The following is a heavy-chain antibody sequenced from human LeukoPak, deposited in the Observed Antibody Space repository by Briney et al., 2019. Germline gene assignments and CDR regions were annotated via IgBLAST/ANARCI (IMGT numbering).Heavy chain of an antibody. J-gene: IGHJ5*02. Sequence: PSETLSLTCTVSGGSISSSSYYWGWIRRPPGKGLEWIGSIYYSGSTYYNPSLKSRVTISVDTSKNQFSLKLSSVTAADTAVYYCARAESVAGTLDNWFDPWGQGTLVTVSS. V-gene: IGHV4-39*07. CDR1: GGSISSSSYY. CDR3: ARAESVAGTLDNWFDP. D-gene: IGHD6-19*01. CDR2: IYYSGST.